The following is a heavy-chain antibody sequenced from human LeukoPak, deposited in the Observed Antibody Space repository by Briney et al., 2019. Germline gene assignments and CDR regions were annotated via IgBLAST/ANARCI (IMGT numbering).Heavy chain of an antibody. Sequence: GESLKSSCQGSGYNFANYWIGWVRQVPGKGLEWMGNIYPGDSETKYSPSFQGQVTMSADKSSGTAYLQWTSLKASDSGMYFCARRPVGGWFYLDYWGQGTLVTVSS. V-gene: IGHV5-51*01. J-gene: IGHJ4*02. CDR3: ARRPVGGWFYLDY. CDR2: IYPGDSET. CDR1: GYNFANYW. D-gene: IGHD6-19*01.